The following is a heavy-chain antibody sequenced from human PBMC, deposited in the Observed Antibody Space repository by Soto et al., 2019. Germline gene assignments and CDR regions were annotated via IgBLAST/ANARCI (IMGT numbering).Heavy chain of an antibody. CDR1: GFTFSDYY. V-gene: IGHV3-11*01. Sequence: GGSLRLSCAASGFTFSDYYMSWIRQAPGKGLEWVSYISSSGSTIYYADSVKGRFTISRDNAKNSLYLQMNSLRAEDTAVYYCASGELEYYYYYYMDVWGKGTTVTVSS. D-gene: IGHD3-10*01. CDR3: ASGELEYYYYYYMDV. J-gene: IGHJ6*03. CDR2: ISSSGSTI.